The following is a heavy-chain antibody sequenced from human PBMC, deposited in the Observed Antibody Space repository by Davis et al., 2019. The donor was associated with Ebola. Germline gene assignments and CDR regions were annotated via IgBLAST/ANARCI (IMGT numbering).Heavy chain of an antibody. V-gene: IGHV4-59*01. J-gene: IGHJ4*02. Sequence: SETLSLTCTVSGGSIISFYWSWIRQSPGKTLEWLGYIYDTGSPSYNPSLKSRVTISLDPSKNQFSLKLRSVTAADTAVYFCARGPANWNDFDFWGQGTLVTVSS. D-gene: IGHD1-1*01. CDR3: ARGPANWNDFDF. CDR1: GGSIISFY. CDR2: IYDTGSP.